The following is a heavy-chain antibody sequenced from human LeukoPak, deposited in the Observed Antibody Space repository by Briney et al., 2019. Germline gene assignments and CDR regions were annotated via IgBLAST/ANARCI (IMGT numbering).Heavy chain of an antibody. J-gene: IGHJ4*02. CDR1: GFTFSSYE. V-gene: IGHV3-48*03. Sequence: TGGSLRLSCAASGFTFSSYEMNWVRQAPGKGLEWVSYISSSGSTIYYADSVKGRFTISRDNSKNTLYLQMNSLRAEDTAVYFCARDFYDYVWGSYRYLDYWGQGTLVTVSS. CDR2: ISSSGSTI. D-gene: IGHD3-16*02. CDR3: ARDFYDYVWGSYRYLDY.